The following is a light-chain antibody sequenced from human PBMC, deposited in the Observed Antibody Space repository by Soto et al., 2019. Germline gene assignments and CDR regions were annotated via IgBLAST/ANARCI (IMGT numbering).Light chain of an antibody. Sequence: QSALTQPASVSGSPGQSITISCTGTSNDVGGYDYVSWFQQHPGKAPKLMIYEVTYRPSGVSNRFSGSRSGNTASLTISGLQAEDEADYYCSSYTSSFTLVVFGGGTKLTVL. CDR2: EVT. CDR1: SNDVGGYDY. J-gene: IGLJ2*01. CDR3: SSYTSSFTLVV. V-gene: IGLV2-14*01.